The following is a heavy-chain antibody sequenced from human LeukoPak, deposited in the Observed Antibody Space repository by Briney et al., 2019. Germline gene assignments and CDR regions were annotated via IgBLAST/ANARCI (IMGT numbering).Heavy chain of an antibody. J-gene: IGHJ4*02. CDR2: ISSSSSYI. V-gene: IGHV3-21*01. CDR1: GFTFSSYS. CDR3: ARDPVDIVATLDY. Sequence: GGSLRLSCAASGFTFSSYSMNWVRQAPGKGLEWVSSISSSSSYIYYADSVEGRFTISRDNAKNSLYLQMNSLRAEDTAVYYCARDPVDIVATLDYWGQGTLVTVSS. D-gene: IGHD5-12*01.